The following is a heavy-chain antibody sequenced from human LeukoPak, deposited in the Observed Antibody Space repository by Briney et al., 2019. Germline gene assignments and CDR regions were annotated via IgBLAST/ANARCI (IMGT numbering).Heavy chain of an antibody. Sequence: GGSLRVSCAASGFTFRSYSMNWVRQAPGKGLEWISYISSSSSTIYYTDSVKGRFTISRDNAKDSLYLQMNSLRAEDTAVYYCARDVGAYGDYAILGYWGQGTLVTVSS. D-gene: IGHD4-17*01. V-gene: IGHV3-48*01. CDR3: ARDVGAYGDYAILGY. CDR1: GFTFRSYS. CDR2: ISSSSSTI. J-gene: IGHJ4*02.